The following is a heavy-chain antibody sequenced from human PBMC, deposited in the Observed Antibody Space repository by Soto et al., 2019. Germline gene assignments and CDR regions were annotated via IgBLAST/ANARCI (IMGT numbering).Heavy chain of an antibody. CDR2: IIPIFGTA. D-gene: IGHD3-3*01. J-gene: IGHJ4*02. CDR3: ATYQYYDFWSGPSEDYFDY. V-gene: IGHV1-69*13. Sequence: SVKVSCKASGGTFSSYAIGWVRQAPGQGLEWMGGIIPIFGTANYAQKFQGRVTITADESTSTAYMELSSLRSEDTAVYYCATYQYYDFWSGPSEDYFDYWGQGTLVTVSS. CDR1: GGTFSSYA.